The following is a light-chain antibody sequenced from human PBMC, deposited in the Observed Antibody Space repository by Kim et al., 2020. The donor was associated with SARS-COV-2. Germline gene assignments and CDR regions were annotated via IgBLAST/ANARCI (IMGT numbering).Light chain of an antibody. V-gene: IGLV3-19*01. CDR3: NSRDSNDNVV. CDR2: GKN. CDR1: SPRSYY. J-gene: IGLJ2*01. Sequence: VALGQTVRLTCQGDSPRSYYATRYQQKPGQAPILVIYGKNNRPAGIPDRFSGSSSGNTASLTITGTQAGDEADYYCNSRDSNDNVVFGGGTKLTVL.